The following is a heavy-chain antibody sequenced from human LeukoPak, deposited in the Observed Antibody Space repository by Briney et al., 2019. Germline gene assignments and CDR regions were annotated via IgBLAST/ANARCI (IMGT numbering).Heavy chain of an antibody. D-gene: IGHD4-17*01. CDR2: IRSKANSYAT. CDR1: GFTFSGSA. V-gene: IGHV3-73*01. J-gene: IGHJ6*03. Sequence: GGSLRLSCAASGFTFSGSAMHWVRQASGKGLEWVGRIRSKANSYATAYAASVKGRFTISRDDSKNTAYLQMNSLKTEDTAVYYCTRLVSADYGDYVGYYYYYMDVWGKGTTVTVSS. CDR3: TRLVSADYGDYVGYYYYYMDV.